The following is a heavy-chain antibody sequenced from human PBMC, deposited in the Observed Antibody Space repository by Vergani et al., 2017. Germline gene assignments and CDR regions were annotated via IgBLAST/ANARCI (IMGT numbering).Heavy chain of an antibody. CDR1: GGPFSSYA. CDR3: AMAYDDFWRGYQNWFDP. CDR2: IIPIFGTA. J-gene: IGHJ5*02. D-gene: IGHD3-3*01. V-gene: IGHV1-69*01. Sequence: QVQLVQSGAEVKKPGSSVKVSCKASGGPFSSYAISWVRQAPGQGLEWMGGIIPIFGTANYAQKFQGRVTITADESTSTAYMELSSLRSEDTAVYYCAMAYDDFWRGYQNWFDPWGQGTLVTVSS.